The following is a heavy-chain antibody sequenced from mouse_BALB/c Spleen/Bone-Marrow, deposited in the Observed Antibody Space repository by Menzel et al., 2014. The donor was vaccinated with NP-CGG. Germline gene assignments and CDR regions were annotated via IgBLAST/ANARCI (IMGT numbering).Heavy chain of an antibody. CDR2: IDPANGNT. CDR1: GFNIKDTY. J-gene: IGHJ3*01. CDR3: ARNYGYGKSFAY. Sequence: VQLQQSGAELVMPGASVKLSCTASGFNIKDTYMHWVKQRPEQGLEWIGRIDPANGNTKYDPKFQGKATITADTSSNTAYLQLSSLTSEDTAVYYCARNYGYGKSFAYWGQGTLVTVSA. D-gene: IGHD2-2*01. V-gene: IGHV14-3*02.